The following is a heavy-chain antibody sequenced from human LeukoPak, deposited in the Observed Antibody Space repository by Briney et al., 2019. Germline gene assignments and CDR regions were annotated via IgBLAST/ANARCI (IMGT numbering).Heavy chain of an antibody. CDR1: GGSISSYY. J-gene: IGHJ4*02. CDR2: TYHSGST. V-gene: IGHV4-39*01. CDR3: AAAFDY. D-gene: IGHD6-25*01. Sequence: SETLSLTCTVSGGSISSYYWGWIRQPPGKGLEWIGNTYHSGSTYYNPSLESRVTISLDTSKNQFSLKLSSVTAADTAVYYCAAAFDYWGQGTLVTVSS.